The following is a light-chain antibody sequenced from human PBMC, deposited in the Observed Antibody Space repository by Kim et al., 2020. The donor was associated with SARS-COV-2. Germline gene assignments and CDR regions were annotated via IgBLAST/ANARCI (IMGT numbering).Light chain of an antibody. CDR2: DVN. Sequence: QSALTQPASVSGSPGQSITISCTGTTSDVGSYNLVSWYQQQPGNAPKLIIYDVNKRPSGASNRFSGSKSGNTASLTISGLQAEDEADYYCCSYAGNNFVIFGGGTQLTVL. V-gene: IGLV2-23*02. CDR3: CSYAGNNFVI. CDR1: TSDVGSYNL. J-gene: IGLJ2*01.